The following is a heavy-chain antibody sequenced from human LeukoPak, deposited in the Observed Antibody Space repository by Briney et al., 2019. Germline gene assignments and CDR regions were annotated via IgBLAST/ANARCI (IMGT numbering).Heavy chain of an antibody. CDR3: ARPDCGGDCYSDAFDI. CDR2: IYHSGST. D-gene: IGHD2-21*02. J-gene: IGHJ3*02. Sequence: PSETLSLTCAVSGGSISSSNWWSWVRQPPGKGLEWIGEIYHSGSTNYNPSLKSRVTISVDKSKNQFSLKLSSVTAADTAVYYCARPDCGGDCYSDAFDIWGQGTMVTVSS. V-gene: IGHV4-4*02. CDR1: GGSISSSNW.